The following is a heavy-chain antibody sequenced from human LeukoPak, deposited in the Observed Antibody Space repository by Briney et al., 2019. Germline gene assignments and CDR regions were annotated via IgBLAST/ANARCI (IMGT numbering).Heavy chain of an antibody. Sequence: SETLSLTCTASGGSISSYYWSWIRQPPGKGLEWIGYIYYSGSTNYNPSLKSRVTISVDTSKNQFSLKLSSVTAADTAVYYCARASGSGSYLVYWGQGTLVTVSS. CDR1: GGSISSYY. D-gene: IGHD3-10*01. CDR2: IYYSGST. CDR3: ARASGSGSYLVY. J-gene: IGHJ4*02. V-gene: IGHV4-59*01.